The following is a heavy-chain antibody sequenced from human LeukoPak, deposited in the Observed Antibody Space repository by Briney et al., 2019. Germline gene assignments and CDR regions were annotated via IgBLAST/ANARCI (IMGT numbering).Heavy chain of an antibody. CDR1: GGSISSGGYY. CDR2: IYYSGST. J-gene: IGHJ3*02. CDR3: ARDLRVAARPRALDI. V-gene: IGHV4-31*03. D-gene: IGHD6-6*01. Sequence: SETLSLTCTVSGGSISSGGYYWSWIRQHPGKGLEWIGYIYYSGSTYYNPSLKSRVTISVDTSKNQFSLKLSSVTAADTAVYYCARDLRVAARPRALDIWGQGTMVTVSS.